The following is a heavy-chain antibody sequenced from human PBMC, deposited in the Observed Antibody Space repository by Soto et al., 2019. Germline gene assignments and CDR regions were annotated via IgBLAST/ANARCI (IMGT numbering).Heavy chain of an antibody. J-gene: IGHJ3*02. CDR2: IRSKAYGGTT. CDR3: TRDHSSITMKTASRAFDI. Sequence: PGGSLRLSCTASGFTFGDYAMSWVRQAPGKGLEWVGFIRSKAYGGTTEYAASVKGRFTISRDDSKSIAYLQMNSLKTEDTAVYYCTRDHSSITMKTASRAFDIWGQGTMVTVS. D-gene: IGHD3-22*01. V-gene: IGHV3-49*04. CDR1: GFTFGDYA.